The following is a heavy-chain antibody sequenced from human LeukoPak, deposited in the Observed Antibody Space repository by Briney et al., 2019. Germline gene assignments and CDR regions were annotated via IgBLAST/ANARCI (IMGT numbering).Heavy chain of an antibody. V-gene: IGHV4-39*07. CDR3: ARDARDGYGGNPFDY. CDR2: INHSGST. J-gene: IGHJ4*02. Sequence: SETLSLTCTVSGGSISSGGYYWGWIRQPPGKGLEWIGEINHSGSTNYNPSLKSRVTISVDTSKNQFSLKLSSVTAADTAVYYCARDARDGYGGNPFDYWGQGTLVTVSS. CDR1: GGSISSGGYY. D-gene: IGHD4-23*01.